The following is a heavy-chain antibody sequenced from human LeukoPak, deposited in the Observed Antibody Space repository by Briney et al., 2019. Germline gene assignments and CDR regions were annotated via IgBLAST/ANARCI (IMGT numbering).Heavy chain of an antibody. CDR1: GFSFDDYA. V-gene: IGHV3-9*01. J-gene: IGHJ4*02. CDR3: AKGTSSWHEFDY. D-gene: IGHD6-13*01. Sequence: GGSLRLSCAASGFSFDDYAMHWVRQAPGKGLEWVAGISWNSGSIDYVDSVKGRFTISRDNAKNSLYLQMNNLRAEDTALYYCAKGTSSWHEFDYWGQGTLVTVSS. CDR2: ISWNSGSI.